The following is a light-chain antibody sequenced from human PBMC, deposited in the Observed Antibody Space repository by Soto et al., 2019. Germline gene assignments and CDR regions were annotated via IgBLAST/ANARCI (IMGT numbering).Light chain of an antibody. V-gene: IGLV1-40*01. CDR1: SSNIGAGFD. J-gene: IGLJ2*01. Sequence: QSVLTQPPSVSGAPGQRVTISCTGSSSNIGAGFDVHWYQQLPGTAPKILMYRNNNRPSGVPDRFSVLRSGTSASLAITGLQADDEADYYCQSYDSSLSASVFGGGTKLTVL. CDR3: QSYDSSLSASV. CDR2: RNN.